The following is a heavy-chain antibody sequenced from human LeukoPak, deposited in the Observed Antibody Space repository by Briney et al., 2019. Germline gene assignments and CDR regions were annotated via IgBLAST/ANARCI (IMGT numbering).Heavy chain of an antibody. J-gene: IGHJ2*01. D-gene: IGHD4-17*01. CDR3: ARGDYGDPRWYFDL. CDR1: GFTFSSYE. CDR2: ISSSGSTI. Sequence: GGSLRLPCAASGFTFSSYEMNWVRQAPGKGLEWVSYISSSGSTIYYADSVKGRFTISRDNAKNSLYLQMNSLRAEDTAVYYCARGDYGDPRWYFDLWGRGTLVTVSS. V-gene: IGHV3-48*03.